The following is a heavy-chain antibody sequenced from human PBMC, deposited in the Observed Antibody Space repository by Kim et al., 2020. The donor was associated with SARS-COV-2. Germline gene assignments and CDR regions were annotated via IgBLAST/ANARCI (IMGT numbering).Heavy chain of an antibody. Sequence: SETLSLTCTFSGDSISTFSYYWAWIRQPPGKGLEWIGSIYYSGTTYYNPSLKSRVTISVDTSKNQFSLKLSSVTAADTAVYYCARQTSSGWSNYYYYGMDVWGQGTTVTVSS. J-gene: IGHJ6*02. V-gene: IGHV4-39*01. CDR3: ARQTSSGWSNYYYYGMDV. CDR1: GDSISTFSYY. CDR2: IYYSGTT. D-gene: IGHD6-19*01.